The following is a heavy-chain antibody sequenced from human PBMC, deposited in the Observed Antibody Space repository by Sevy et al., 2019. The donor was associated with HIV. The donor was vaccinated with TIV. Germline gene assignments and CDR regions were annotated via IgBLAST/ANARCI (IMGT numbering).Heavy chain of an antibody. Sequence: ASVKVSCKASGGTFSSYAISWVRQAPGQGLEWMGGIIPIFGTANYAQKFQGRVTITADESTSTAYMDLSSLRSEDTAVYYCASRPRGYYDSSGYSDYWGQGTLVTVSS. CDR1: GGTFSSYA. CDR3: ASRPRGYYDSSGYSDY. V-gene: IGHV1-69*13. J-gene: IGHJ4*02. CDR2: IIPIFGTA. D-gene: IGHD3-22*01.